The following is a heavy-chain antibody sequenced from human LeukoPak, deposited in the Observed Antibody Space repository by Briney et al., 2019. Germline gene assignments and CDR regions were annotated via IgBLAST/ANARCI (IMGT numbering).Heavy chain of an antibody. CDR3: ASLMYSSSWYYYYYGMDV. CDR1: GGSFSGYY. CDR2: INHSGST. J-gene: IGHJ6*02. V-gene: IGHV4-34*01. D-gene: IGHD6-13*01. Sequence: PSETLSLTCAVYGGSFSGYYWSWIRQPPGKGLEWIGEINHSGSTNYNPSLKSRVTISVDTSKNQFSLKLSSVTAADTAVYYCASLMYSSSWYYYYYGMDVWGQGTTVTVSS.